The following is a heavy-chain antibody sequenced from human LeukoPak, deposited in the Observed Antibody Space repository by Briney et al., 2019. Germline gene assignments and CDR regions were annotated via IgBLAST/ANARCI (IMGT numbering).Heavy chain of an antibody. V-gene: IGHV3-11*01. CDR2: ISSSGSTI. D-gene: IGHD5-18*01. CDR1: GFTFSDYY. J-gene: IGHJ4*02. Sequence: GGSLRLSCAASGFTFSDYYMSWIRQAPGKGLEWVPYISSSGSTIYYADSVKGRFTISRDNSKNTLYLQMNSLRAEDTAVYYCAKAATAMYFDYWGQGTLVTVSS. CDR3: AKAATAMYFDY.